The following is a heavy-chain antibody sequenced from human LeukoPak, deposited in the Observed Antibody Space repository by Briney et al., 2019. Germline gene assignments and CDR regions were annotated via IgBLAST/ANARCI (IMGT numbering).Heavy chain of an antibody. CDR2: INPGGGST. CDR3: ARARTGDSDY. Sequence: GASVKVSCKASGGTFSSYAISWVRQAPGQGLEWMGLINPGGGSTTYSQKFQGRVTMTRDTSTSTVYMELNSLTSEDTAVYFCARARTGDSDYWGQGTLVTVSS. J-gene: IGHJ4*02. D-gene: IGHD7-27*01. CDR1: GGTFSSYA. V-gene: IGHV1-46*01.